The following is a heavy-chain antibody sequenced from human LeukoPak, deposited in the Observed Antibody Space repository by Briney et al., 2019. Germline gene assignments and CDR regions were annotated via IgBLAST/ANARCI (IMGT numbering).Heavy chain of an antibody. CDR2: ISSDGSTI. CDR1: GFTFSSYW. CDR3: ARALAVAGNYDY. J-gene: IGHJ4*02. Sequence: GGSLRLSCEASGFTFSSYWMHWVRQAPGKGLVWASRISSDGSTITYADSVKGRFTISRDNAKNTLYLQMNSLRAEDTAVYYCARALAVAGNYDYWGQGALVTVSS. D-gene: IGHD6-19*01. V-gene: IGHV3-74*01.